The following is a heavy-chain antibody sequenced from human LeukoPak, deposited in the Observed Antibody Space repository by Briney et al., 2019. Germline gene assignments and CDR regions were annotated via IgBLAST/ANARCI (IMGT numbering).Heavy chain of an antibody. CDR2: IRYDGSNK. J-gene: IGHJ1*01. CDR1: GFTFSSYG. V-gene: IGHV3-30*02. CDR3: AKDREYCSSTSCYSSEYFQH. Sequence: SGGSLRLSCAASGFTFSSYGMHWVRQAPGKGLEWVAFIRYDGSNKYYADSVKGRFTISRDNSKDTLYLQMNSLRAEDTAVYYCAKDREYCSSTSCYSSEYFQHWGQGTLVTVSS. D-gene: IGHD2-2*01.